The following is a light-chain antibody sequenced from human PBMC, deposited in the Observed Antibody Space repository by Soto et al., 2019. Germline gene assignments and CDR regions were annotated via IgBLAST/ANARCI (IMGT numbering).Light chain of an antibody. V-gene: IGKV1-27*01. CDR2: AAS. CDR1: QGISNY. J-gene: IGKJ1*01. Sequence: DIQMTQSPSSLSASVGDRVTITCRASQGISNYLAWYQQKPGKVPKLLIYAASTLQSGVPSRFSGSGSGTDFTLTISSLQPEDVATYYCKKYNSAPPGTFGKGTKVEIK. CDR3: KKYNSAPPGT.